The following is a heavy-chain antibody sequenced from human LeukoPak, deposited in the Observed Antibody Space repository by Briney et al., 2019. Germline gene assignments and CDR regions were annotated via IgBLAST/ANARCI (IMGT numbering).Heavy chain of an antibody. CDR3: ARAKRYCSGGSCYYEANDY. D-gene: IGHD2-15*01. J-gene: IGHJ4*02. V-gene: IGHV3-20*04. CDR2: INWNAGST. CDR1: GFTYDDYG. Sequence: GGSLRLSCASSGFTYDDYGMSWVRQARGKGLEWGSGINWNAGSTGYADSVKGRFTISRDNPKTSLYLQMNSMRAEDTDLYYCARAKRYCSGGSCYYEANDYWGQGTLVTVSS.